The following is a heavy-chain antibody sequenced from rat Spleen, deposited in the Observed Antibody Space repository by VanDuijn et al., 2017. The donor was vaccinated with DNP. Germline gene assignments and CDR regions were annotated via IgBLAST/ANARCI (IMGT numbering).Heavy chain of an antibody. CDR2: ISPSGSST. CDR3: ATHYGYNPFDC. D-gene: IGHD1-4*01. V-gene: IGHV5-7*01. CDR1: GFTFSDYT. J-gene: IGHJ2*01. Sequence: EVQLVESGGGLVQPGRSLKLSCTGSGFTFSDYTMPWVRQAPKKGLEWVASISPSGSSTYYRDSVKGRFTISRDNAKSTLYLQMDSLRSEDTATYYCATHYGYNPFDCWGQGVMVTVSS.